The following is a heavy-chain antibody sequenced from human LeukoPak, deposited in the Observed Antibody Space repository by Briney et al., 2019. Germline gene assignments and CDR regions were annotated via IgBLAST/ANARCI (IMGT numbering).Heavy chain of an antibody. V-gene: IGHV3-30*02. D-gene: IGHD2-2*02. CDR1: GFTFSSYG. CDR2: IRYDGSNK. Sequence: PGGSLRLSCAASGFTFSSYGMHWVRQAPGQGLEWVAFIRYDGSNKYYADSVKGRFTISRDNSKNTLYLQMNSLRAEDTAVYYCAKDRVGYCSSTSCYSPFDYWGQGTLVTVSS. J-gene: IGHJ4*02. CDR3: AKDRVGYCSSTSCYSPFDY.